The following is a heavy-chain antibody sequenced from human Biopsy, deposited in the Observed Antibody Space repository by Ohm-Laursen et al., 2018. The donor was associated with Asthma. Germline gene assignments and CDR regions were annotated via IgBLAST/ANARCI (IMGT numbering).Heavy chain of an antibody. Sequence: SSVKVSCKSLGGTFNTYVIGCVRQAPGQGLEWMGGIYSVFGTTTYPQKFQDRVTITVDDSTSTVYMELSSLRSEDTAVYYCAREAGSCISRTCYSLDFWGQGTLVTVSS. CDR3: AREAGSCISRTCYSLDF. J-gene: IGHJ4*02. CDR2: IYSVFGTT. CDR1: GGTFNTYV. D-gene: IGHD2-2*01. V-gene: IGHV1-69*01.